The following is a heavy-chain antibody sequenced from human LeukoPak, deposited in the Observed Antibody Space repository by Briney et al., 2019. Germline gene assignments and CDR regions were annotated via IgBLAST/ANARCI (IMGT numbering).Heavy chain of an antibody. Sequence: GGSLRLSCAASRFTFSGYWMSWLRQAPGKGLEWVANIKQDGGEKNYVDSVKGRFTISRDNAKNSLYLQMNSLRAEDTAVYYCARDRGFGQADVWGKGTTVTVSS. V-gene: IGHV3-7*01. D-gene: IGHD3-10*01. CDR2: IKQDGGEK. CDR1: RFTFSGYW. J-gene: IGHJ6*04. CDR3: ARDRGFGQADV.